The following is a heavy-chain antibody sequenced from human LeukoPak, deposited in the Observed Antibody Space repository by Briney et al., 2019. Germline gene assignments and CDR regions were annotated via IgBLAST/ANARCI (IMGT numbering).Heavy chain of an antibody. J-gene: IGHJ6*04. D-gene: IGHD3-10*01. V-gene: IGHV3-7*01. Sequence: PGGSLRLSCAASGFTFSSYWMSWVRQAPGKGLEWVANIKQDGSEKYYVDSVKGRFTISRDNAKNSLYLQMNSLRAEDTAVYYCARDSRTMVRGVILNVWGKGTTVTVSS. CDR2: IKQDGSEK. CDR3: ARDSRTMVRGVILNV. CDR1: GFTFSSYW.